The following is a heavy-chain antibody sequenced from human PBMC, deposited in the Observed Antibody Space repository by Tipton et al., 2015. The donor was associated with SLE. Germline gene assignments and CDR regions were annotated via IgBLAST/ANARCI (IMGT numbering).Heavy chain of an antibody. CDR3: ASSVAGFDY. CDR2: IIHSGST. CDR1: GGSISSGGYY. J-gene: IGHJ4*02. D-gene: IGHD6-19*01. Sequence: TLSLTCTVSGGSISSGGYYWSWIRQPPGKGLEWIGEIIHSGSTNYNPSLKSRVTISVDTSKNQFSLKLSSVTAADTAVYYCASSVAGFDYWGQGTLVTVSS. V-gene: IGHV4-34*12.